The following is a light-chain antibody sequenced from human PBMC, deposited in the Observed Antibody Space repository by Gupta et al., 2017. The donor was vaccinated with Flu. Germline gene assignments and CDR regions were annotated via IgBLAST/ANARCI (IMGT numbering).Light chain of an antibody. J-gene: IGLJ1*01. CDR2: DDS. V-gene: IGLV3-21*02. Sequence: SYVLTQPPSVSVAPGQTATITCGGNNVGSKSVHWYQQKPGQAPVLVVYDDSDRPSGIPGRFSGSNSGNTATLTISRVEAGDEADYYCQVWDSSSYHPYVFGSGTKVTVL. CDR1: NVGSKS. CDR3: QVWDSSSYHPYV.